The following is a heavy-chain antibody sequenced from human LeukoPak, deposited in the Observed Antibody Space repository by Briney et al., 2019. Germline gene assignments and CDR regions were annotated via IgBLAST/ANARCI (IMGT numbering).Heavy chain of an antibody. J-gene: IGHJ4*02. CDR1: GFTFSSYA. CDR3: ARLFRYYFDY. D-gene: IGHD2-21*01. CDR2: MSYDGSNK. Sequence: GGSLRLSCAASGFTFSSYAMHWVRQAPGKGLEWVAVMSYDGSNKYYADSVKGRFTISRDNSKNTLYLQMNSLRAEDTAVYYCARLFRYYFDYWGQGTLVTVSS. V-gene: IGHV3-30*04.